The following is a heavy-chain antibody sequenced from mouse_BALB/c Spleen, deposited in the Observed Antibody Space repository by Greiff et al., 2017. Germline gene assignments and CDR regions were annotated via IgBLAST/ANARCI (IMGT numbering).Heavy chain of an antibody. Sequence: VQLQQSGAELAKPGASVKMSCKASGYTFTSYWMHWVKQRPGQGLEWIGYINPSTGYTEYNQKFKDKATLTADKSSSTAYMQLSSLTSEDSAVYYCARGDYDGLFDYWGQGTTLTVAS. J-gene: IGHJ2*01. D-gene: IGHD2-4*01. CDR3: ARGDYDGLFDY. CDR2: INPSTGYT. CDR1: GYTFTSYW. V-gene: IGHV1-7*01.